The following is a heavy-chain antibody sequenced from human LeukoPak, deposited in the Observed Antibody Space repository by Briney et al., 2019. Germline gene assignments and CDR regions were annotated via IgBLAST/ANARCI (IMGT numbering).Heavy chain of an antibody. CDR2: ISGSGGST. CDR3: AKAPYYCSSTSCYNYFDY. J-gene: IGHJ4*02. D-gene: IGHD2-2*02. CDR1: GLTFSSHA. Sequence: GGSLRLSCAASGLTFSSHAMSWVRQAPGKGLEWVSGISGSGGSTYYADSVKGRFTISRDNSKNTLYLQMNSLRAEDTAVYYCAKAPYYCSSTSCYNYFDYWGQGTLVTVSS. V-gene: IGHV3-23*01.